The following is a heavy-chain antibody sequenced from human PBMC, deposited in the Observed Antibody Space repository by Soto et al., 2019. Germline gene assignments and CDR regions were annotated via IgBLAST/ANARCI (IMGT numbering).Heavy chain of an antibody. CDR1: GFSLSTSGVG. CDR3: AHRRYDYIWGSYRYEFDY. V-gene: IGHV2-5*02. CDR2: IYWDDDK. Sequence: SGPTLVKPTQTLTLTCTFSGFSLSTSGVGVGWIRQPPGKALEWLALIYWDDDKRYSPSLKSRLTITKDTSKNQVVLTMTNMDPVDTATYYCAHRRYDYIWGSYRYEFDYWGQGTLVTVSS. J-gene: IGHJ4*02. D-gene: IGHD3-16*02.